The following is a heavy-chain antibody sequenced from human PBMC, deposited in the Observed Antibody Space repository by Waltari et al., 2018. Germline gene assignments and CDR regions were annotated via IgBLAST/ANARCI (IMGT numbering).Heavy chain of an antibody. CDR3: ARGKFTAFDI. V-gene: IGHV6-1*01. J-gene: IGHJ3*02. CDR2: PYYRSQWRN. CDR1: GDSLFTTSVA. Sequence: QVQLQQSGPGLVKPSQTLSLTCAVSGDSLFTTSVAWNWIRQSPSRGLECLGRPYYRSQWRNDYALSVKGRITVNPDTSKNHFSLQLDSVTPDDTAVYYCARGKFTAFDIWGQGTMVTVSS.